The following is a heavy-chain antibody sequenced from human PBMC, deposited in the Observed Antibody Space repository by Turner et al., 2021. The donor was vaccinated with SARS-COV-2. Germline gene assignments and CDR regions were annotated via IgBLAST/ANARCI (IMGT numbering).Heavy chain of an antibody. Sequence: QVQPVQSGAEVKKPGASVKVSCRAFGYTVTSYDINWVRKATVQGLEWIGWMNPNSGNTVYAPKFQVRVTITRNTSISTAYMELSSLRSEDTAVYYCARVGVGATEYMDVWGKGTTVTVSS. CDR1: GYTVTSYD. D-gene: IGHD1-26*01. V-gene: IGHV1-8*03. J-gene: IGHJ6*03. CDR2: MNPNSGNT. CDR3: ARVGVGATEYMDV.